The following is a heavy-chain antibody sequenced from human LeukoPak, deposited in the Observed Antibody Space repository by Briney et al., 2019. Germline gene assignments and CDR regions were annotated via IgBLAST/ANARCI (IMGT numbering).Heavy chain of an antibody. CDR2: INPSDGAT. Sequence: GASVKVSCKASGYTFTMYYIHWVRQAPGQGLEWMGMINPSDGATTYAQRFQGRVTMTRDMSTTTVYMDLRSLRYEDTTVYFCARELRGGLSGNLGGLFASYYTYYYMDVWGRGTTVTVSS. J-gene: IGHJ6*03. V-gene: IGHV1-46*01. CDR1: GYTFTMYY. CDR3: ARELRGGLSGNLGGLFASYYTYYYMDV. D-gene: IGHD3-16*01.